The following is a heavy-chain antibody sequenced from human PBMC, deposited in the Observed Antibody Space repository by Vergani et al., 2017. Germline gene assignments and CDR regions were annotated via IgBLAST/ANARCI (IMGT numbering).Heavy chain of an antibody. CDR1: GFTFSSYW. Sequence: EVQLVESGGGLVQPGGSLRLSCAASGFTFSSYWMSWVRQAPGKGLEWVANIKQDESEKYYVDSVKGRFTISRDNSKNTLYLQMNSLRAEDTAVYYCARDGSGSYSFDYWGQGTLVTVSS. V-gene: IGHV3-7*01. CDR2: IKQDESEK. D-gene: IGHD3-10*01. CDR3: ARDGSGSYSFDY. J-gene: IGHJ4*02.